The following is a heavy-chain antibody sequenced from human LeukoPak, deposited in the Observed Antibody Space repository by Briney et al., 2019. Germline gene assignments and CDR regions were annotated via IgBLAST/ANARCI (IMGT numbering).Heavy chain of an antibody. V-gene: IGHV3-23*01. CDR2: ITGIGGGT. D-gene: IGHD3-10*01. J-gene: IGHJ4*02. CDR3: AKDGGSTLPYYFDW. CDR1: GFMFEHYA. Sequence: GGSLRLSCAGSGFMFEHYAMNWVRQAPGRGLEWVSVITGIGGGTYYAESVEGLFTVSRDNSKNTVYLQMNSLRADDTAVYYCAKDGGSTLPYYFDWWGQGTLVTVAS.